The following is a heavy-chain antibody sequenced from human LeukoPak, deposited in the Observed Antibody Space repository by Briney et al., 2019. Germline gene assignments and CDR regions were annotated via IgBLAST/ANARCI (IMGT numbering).Heavy chain of an antibody. D-gene: IGHD2-2*01. J-gene: IGHJ6*02. CDR1: GGTFSSYA. CDR2: IIPILGIA. V-gene: IGHV1-69*04. CDR3: ARAGGYCSSTSCPHTENYYYGMDV. Sequence: GASVKVSCKASGGTFSSYAISWVRQAPGQGLEWMGRIIPILGIANYAQKFQGRVTITADKSTSTAYMELSSLRSEDTAVYYCARAGGYCSSTSCPHTENYYYGMDVWGQGTTVTVSS.